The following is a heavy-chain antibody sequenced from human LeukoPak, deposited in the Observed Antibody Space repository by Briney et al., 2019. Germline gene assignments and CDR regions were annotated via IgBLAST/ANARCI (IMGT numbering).Heavy chain of an antibody. D-gene: IGHD2-15*01. CDR1: RYSFTTYW. J-gene: IGHJ6*03. V-gene: IGHV5-51*01. Sequence: GESLKISCKGSRYSFTTYWIGWVRQMPGKGLEWMGIIYPGDSDTRYSPSFQGQVTISADKSISTAYLQWSSLKASDTAMYYCARLAQAICSGGSCYSSGYMDVWGKGTTVTVSS. CDR3: ARLAQAICSGGSCYSSGYMDV. CDR2: IYPGDSDT.